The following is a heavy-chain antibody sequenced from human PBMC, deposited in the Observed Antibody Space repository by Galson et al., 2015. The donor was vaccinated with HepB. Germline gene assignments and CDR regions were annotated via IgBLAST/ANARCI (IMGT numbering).Heavy chain of an antibody. J-gene: IGHJ5*02. D-gene: IGHD4-17*01. V-gene: IGHV1-18*01. CDR3: ARCDVAGTTEFDP. CDR2: ISAYNGNT. CDR1: GYIFTSYG. Sequence: SVKVSCKASGYIFTSYGISWMRQAPGQGLEWMGWISAYNGNTNYAQNLQGRVTMTTDTSTNTAYMELRSLRSDDTAVYYYARCDVAGTTEFDPWGQGTLVTVSS.